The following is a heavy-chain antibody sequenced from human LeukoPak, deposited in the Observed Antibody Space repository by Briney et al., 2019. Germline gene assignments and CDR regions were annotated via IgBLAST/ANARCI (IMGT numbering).Heavy chain of an antibody. CDR2: ILQSGST. CDR3: ARLPHPYCGGDCHRDY. J-gene: IGHJ4*02. D-gene: IGHD2-21*02. V-gene: IGHV4-38-2*01. Sequence: ASETLSLTCAVSDYPISSGYYWGWIRQPPGKGLEWIGIILQSGSTNYNPSLKSRVTISLDTSKNQFSLKLNSVTAADTAVYYCARLPHPYCGGDCHRDYWGQGTLVTVSS. CDR1: DYPISSGYY.